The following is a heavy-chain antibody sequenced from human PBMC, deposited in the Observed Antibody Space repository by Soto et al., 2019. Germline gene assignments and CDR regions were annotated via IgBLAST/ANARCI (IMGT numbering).Heavy chain of an antibody. J-gene: IGHJ4*02. CDR3: ARGVGALPLFDY. V-gene: IGHV4-30-2*01. CDR2: IYHSGST. D-gene: IGHD1-26*01. CDR1: GGSISSGGYS. Sequence: SETLSLTCAVSGGSISSGGYSWSWIRQPPGKGLEWIGYIYHSGSTYYNPSLKSRVTISVDRSKNQFSLKLSSVTAADTAVYYCARGVGALPLFDYWGQGTLVTVSS.